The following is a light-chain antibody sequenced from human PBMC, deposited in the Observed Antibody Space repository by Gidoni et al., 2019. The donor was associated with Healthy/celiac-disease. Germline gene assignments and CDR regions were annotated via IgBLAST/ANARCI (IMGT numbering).Light chain of an antibody. CDR2: AAS. J-gene: IGKJ4*01. CDR1: QSISSY. CDR3: QQRYSTPALT. V-gene: IGKV1-39*01. Sequence: DIQMTQSPSSLSASVGDRVTITCRASQSISSYLNWYQQKPGKGPTLLIYAASSLQSGVPSRFSGSGFATAFILTISSLQPADFATYYCQQRYSTPALTFGGGTKVEIK.